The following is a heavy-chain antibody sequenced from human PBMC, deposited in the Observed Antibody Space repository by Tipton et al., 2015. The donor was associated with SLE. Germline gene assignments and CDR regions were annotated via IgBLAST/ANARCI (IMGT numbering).Heavy chain of an antibody. J-gene: IGHJ4*02. CDR3: AKQDSSSWTNFDY. CDR2: ISPSVST. CDR1: GFTFMNYA. V-gene: IGHV3-23*01. Sequence: SLRLSCTTSGFTFMNYAMSWVRQAPGKGLEWVSTISPSVSTNYADSVEGRFTISRDTSKNTVYLQMNNLRAEDTAVYYCAKQDSSSWTNFDYWGQGTLVTVSS. D-gene: IGHD6-13*01.